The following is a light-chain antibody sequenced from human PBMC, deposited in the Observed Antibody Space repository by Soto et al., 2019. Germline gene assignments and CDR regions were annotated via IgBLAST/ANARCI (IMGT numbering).Light chain of an antibody. CDR2: GAS. CDR1: QSVRSN. J-gene: IGKJ4*01. Sequence: EIVLTQSPGTLSLSPGERATLSCRASQSVRSNSAWYQQKPGQAPRLLIYGASTRATGIPARFSGSGYGTEFTLTISSLQSEHFAVYYCQQYNSWPLTFGGGTTVDTK. CDR3: QQYNSWPLT. V-gene: IGKV3-15*01.